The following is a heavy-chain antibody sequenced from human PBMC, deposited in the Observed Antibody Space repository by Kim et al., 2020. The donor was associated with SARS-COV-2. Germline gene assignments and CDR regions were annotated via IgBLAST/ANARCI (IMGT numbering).Heavy chain of an antibody. CDR3: ARDSSLAEDY. Sequence: RSTFYADSVKGRFTNSRDNSRNTLYLQMNSLRAEDTAVYYCARDSSLAEDYWGQGTLVTVSS. J-gene: IGHJ4*02. CDR2: RST. D-gene: IGHD6-6*01. V-gene: IGHV3-66*01.